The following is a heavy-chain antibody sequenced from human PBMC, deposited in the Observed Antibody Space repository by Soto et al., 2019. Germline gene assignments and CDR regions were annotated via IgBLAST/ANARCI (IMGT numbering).Heavy chain of an antibody. Sequence: RASVKVSCKASGYTFTGYYMHWVRQAPGQGLEWMGWINPNSGGTNYAQKFQGWVTMTRDTSISTAYMELSRLRSDDTAVYYCARLARKSAAIGGYNWFDPWGQGTLVTVSS. CDR1: GYTFTGYY. CDR2: INPNSGGT. D-gene: IGHD2-2*02. V-gene: IGHV1-2*04. J-gene: IGHJ5*02. CDR3: ARLARKSAAIGGYNWFDP.